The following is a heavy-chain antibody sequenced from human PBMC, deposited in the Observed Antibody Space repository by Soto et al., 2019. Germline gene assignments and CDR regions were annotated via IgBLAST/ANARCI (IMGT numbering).Heavy chain of an antibody. D-gene: IGHD3-22*01. Sequence: GGSLRLSCAASGFTFSSYGMHWVRQAPGKGLEWVAVIWYDGSNKYYADSVKGRFTISRDNSKNTLYLQMNSLRAEDTAVYYCARDPITGDYYDSSGYNYGMDVWGQGTTVTVSS. J-gene: IGHJ6*02. V-gene: IGHV3-33*01. CDR3: ARDPITGDYYDSSGYNYGMDV. CDR1: GFTFSSYG. CDR2: IWYDGSNK.